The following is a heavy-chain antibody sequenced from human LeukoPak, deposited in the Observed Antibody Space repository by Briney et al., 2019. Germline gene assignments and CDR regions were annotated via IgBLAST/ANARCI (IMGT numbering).Heavy chain of an antibody. J-gene: IGHJ5*02. CDR2: IYYSGST. CDR1: GGSISSYY. Sequence: SETLSLTCTVFGGSISSYYWSWIRQPPGKGLEWIGYIYYSGSTNYNPSLKSRVTISVDTSKNQFSLKLSSVTAADTAVYYCARRRIAAAGRGWFDPWGQGTLVTVSS. V-gene: IGHV4-59*08. CDR3: ARRRIAAAGRGWFDP. D-gene: IGHD6-13*01.